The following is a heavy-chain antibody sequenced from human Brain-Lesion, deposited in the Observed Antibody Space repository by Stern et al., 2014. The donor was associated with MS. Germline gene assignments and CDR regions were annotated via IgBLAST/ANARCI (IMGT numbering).Heavy chain of an antibody. Sequence: VHLVESGPGLVKPSQTLSLSCTVSGGSISSGGYDWSCLRQHQGKGLEWIGYLQYGGSTYYNSARKSRVTISRDTSKNQFSLNLNSVTAADTAVYYCARVGVYVQTGWFDPWGQGALVTVSS. V-gene: IGHV4-31*03. D-gene: IGHD2-8*01. J-gene: IGHJ5*02. CDR3: ARVGVYVQTGWFDP. CDR1: GGSISSGGYD. CDR2: LQYGGST.